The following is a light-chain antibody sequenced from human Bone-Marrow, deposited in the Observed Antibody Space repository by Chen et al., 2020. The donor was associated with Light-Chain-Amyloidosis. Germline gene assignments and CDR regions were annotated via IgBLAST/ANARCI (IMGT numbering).Light chain of an antibody. CDR3: PVRDKRSARPV. Sequence: SYVLTQPSSVSVAPGQTATIACGGNNIGSTSVHWYHQTPGQAPLLVIYDDSDRPAVIPERLSGANSGYTATLPSSRVVAEDEAASYCPVRDKRSARPVFGGGTNLTVL. CDR1: NIGSTS. J-gene: IGLJ3*02. V-gene: IGLV3-21*02. CDR2: DDS.